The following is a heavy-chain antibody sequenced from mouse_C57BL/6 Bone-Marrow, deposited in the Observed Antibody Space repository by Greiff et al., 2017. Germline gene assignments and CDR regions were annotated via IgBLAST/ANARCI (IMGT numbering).Heavy chain of an antibody. V-gene: IGHV5-17*01. CDR2: ISSGSSTI. J-gene: IGHJ3*01. CDR1: GFTFSDYG. D-gene: IGHD1-1*01. Sequence: EVQLQESGGGLVKPGGSLKLSCAASGFTFSDYGMHWVRQAPEKGLEWVAYISSGSSTIYYADTVKGRFTISRDNAKKTLFLHMTSLRSEDTAMYYCARRNYGSSSAWFAYWGQGTLVTVSA. CDR3: ARRNYGSSSAWFAY.